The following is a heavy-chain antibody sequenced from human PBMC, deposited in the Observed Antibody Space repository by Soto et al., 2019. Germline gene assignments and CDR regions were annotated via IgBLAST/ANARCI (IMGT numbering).Heavy chain of an antibody. D-gene: IGHD3-22*01. J-gene: IGHJ4*02. V-gene: IGHV3-43*01. CDR3: AKAAYSYDSSTFPDY. CDR2: ISWDGRST. CDR1: GFTFGDYS. Sequence: PGGSLRLSCVASGFTFGDYSMNWVRQVPEKGLEWVSLISWDGRSTFYEDSLTGRFIVSRDNGRNSLYLQINSLTVEDTALYFCAKAAYSYDSSTFPDYWGRGTLVTVSS.